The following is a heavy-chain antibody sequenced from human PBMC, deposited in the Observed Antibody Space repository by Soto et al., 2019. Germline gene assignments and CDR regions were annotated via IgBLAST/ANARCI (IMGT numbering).Heavy chain of an antibody. CDR1: GFTFSSYN. J-gene: IGHJ6*02. CDR3: ARCPLHFDSAQNYFYYAMDV. Sequence: GGSLRLSCAASGFTFSSYNMNWVRQAPGKGLEWVSSISSSSNNIYYADSVRGRFTISRDNAKNSLYLQMNSLRAEDTAVYYCARCPLHFDSAQNYFYYAMDVWGQGTTVTVSS. D-gene: IGHD3-3*01. V-gene: IGHV3-21*01. CDR2: ISSSSNNI.